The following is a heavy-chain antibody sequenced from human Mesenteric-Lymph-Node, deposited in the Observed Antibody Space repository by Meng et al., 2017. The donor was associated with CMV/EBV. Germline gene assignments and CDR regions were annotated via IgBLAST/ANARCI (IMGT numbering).Heavy chain of an antibody. V-gene: IGHV4-34*01. CDR1: GGSFSGYY. Sequence: SETLSLTCAVYGGSFSGYYWSWIRQPPGKGLEWIGEINHSGSTNYNPSLKSRVTISVDTSKNQFSLKLSSVTAADTAVYYCARDGGAYATDVWGQGTTVTVSS. J-gene: IGHJ6*02. CDR3: ARDGGAYATDV. D-gene: IGHD3-3*01. CDR2: INHSGST.